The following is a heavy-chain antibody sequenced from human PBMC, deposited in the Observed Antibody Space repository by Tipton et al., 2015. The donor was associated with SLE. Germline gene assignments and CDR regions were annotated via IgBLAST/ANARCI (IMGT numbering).Heavy chain of an antibody. J-gene: IGHJ3*02. CDR1: GGSISSYY. V-gene: IGHV4-4*09. D-gene: IGHD4-11*01. Sequence: TLSLTCTVSGGSISSYYWSWIRQPPGKGLEWIGHIYTSGSTNYNPSLRSRVTISVDTPKNQFSLKLSSVTAADTAVYYCARFRRMTSVTLAFDIWGQGTMVTVSS. CDR2: IYTSGST. CDR3: ARFRRMTSVTLAFDI.